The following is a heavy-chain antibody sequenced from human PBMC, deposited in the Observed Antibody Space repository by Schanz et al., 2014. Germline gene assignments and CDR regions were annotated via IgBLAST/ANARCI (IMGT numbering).Heavy chain of an antibody. CDR1: GFTFSSFG. CDR2: IRYDGSNK. J-gene: IGHJ4*03. D-gene: IGHD6-19*01. V-gene: IGHV3-30*02. CDR3: AKDRLEVAENDGLDL. Sequence: QVQLVESGGGVVQPGQSLRLSCAASGFTFSSFGIHWVRQAPGKGLEWVAVIRYDGSNKYYGDSVKGRFTISRDNSKNTLYLQMKSLRPDDTAVYYCAKDRLEVAENDGLDLWGQGTMVTVSS.